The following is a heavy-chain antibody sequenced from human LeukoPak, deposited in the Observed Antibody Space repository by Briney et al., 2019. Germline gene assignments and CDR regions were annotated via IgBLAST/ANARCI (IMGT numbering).Heavy chain of an antibody. CDR2: INHSGST. CDR1: GGSISSSSYY. Sequence: KPSETLSLTCTVSGGSISSSSYYWSWIRQPPGKGLEWIGEINHSGSTNYNPSLKSRVTISVDTSKNQFSLKLSSVTAADTAVYYCARSLDWYFDLWGRGTLVTVSS. V-gene: IGHV4-39*07. J-gene: IGHJ2*01. CDR3: ARSLDWYFDL.